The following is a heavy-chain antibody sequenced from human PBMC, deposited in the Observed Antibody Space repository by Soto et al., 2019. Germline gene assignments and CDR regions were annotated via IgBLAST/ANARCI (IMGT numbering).Heavy chain of an antibody. D-gene: IGHD2-15*01. J-gene: IGHJ5*02. Sequence: ASTXSLTGACSVASISSYFLTWMRQPAGKGLDWIGRISTSGTTNYNPSLKSRVTLSVDTSKNHFSLNLSSLTAADTAVYYCETQAAPHRSFEPWGQRTLVTVYS. CDR1: VASISSYF. CDR3: ETQAAPHRSFEP. V-gene: IGHV4-4*07. CDR2: ISTSGTT.